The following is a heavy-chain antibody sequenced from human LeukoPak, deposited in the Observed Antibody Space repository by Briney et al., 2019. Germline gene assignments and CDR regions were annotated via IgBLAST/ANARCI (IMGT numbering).Heavy chain of an antibody. Sequence: GASVKVSCKASGYTFTSYGISWVRQAPGQGLEWMGWISAYNGNTNYAQKLQGRVTMTTDTSTSTAYRELRTLRSDDTAVYYCARDYDILTGASRPDYWGQGTLVTVSS. CDR1: GYTFTSYG. D-gene: IGHD3-9*01. J-gene: IGHJ4*02. V-gene: IGHV1-18*04. CDR3: ARDYDILTGASRPDY. CDR2: ISAYNGNT.